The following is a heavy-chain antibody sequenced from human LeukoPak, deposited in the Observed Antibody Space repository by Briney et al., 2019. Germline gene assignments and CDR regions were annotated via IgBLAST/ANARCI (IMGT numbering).Heavy chain of an antibody. CDR1: GDSVSSGTYY. J-gene: IGHJ4*02. Sequence: TLSLTCIVSGDSVSSGTYYWTWLRQPAGKGLEWIGRIHTSGNTNYSPSLKSRVTISRDTSKNQFSLRPTSVTAADTAVYYCVRDWNGDYFDYWGQGTLVTVSS. CDR3: VRDWNGDYFDY. CDR2: IHTSGNT. V-gene: IGHV4-61*02. D-gene: IGHD1-1*01.